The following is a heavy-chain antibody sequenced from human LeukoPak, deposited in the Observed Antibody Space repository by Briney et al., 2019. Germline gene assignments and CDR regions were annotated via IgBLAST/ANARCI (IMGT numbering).Heavy chain of an antibody. CDR1: GGSISSYY. CDR2: IYYIGST. V-gene: IGHV4-59*08. D-gene: IGHD3-16*02. CDR3: ARDRSVWGGYLKNYFED. J-gene: IGHJ4*02. Sequence: PSETLSLTCTVSGGSISSYYWSWIRQPPGKGLEWVGYIYYIGSTNYNPSLKSRVTISVDTSKNQFSLRLTSVTAADTAVYYCARDRSVWGGYLKNYFEDWGQGTLVTVSS.